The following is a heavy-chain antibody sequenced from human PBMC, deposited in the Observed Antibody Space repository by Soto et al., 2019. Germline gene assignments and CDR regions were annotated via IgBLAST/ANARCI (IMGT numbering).Heavy chain of an antibody. J-gene: IGHJ6*02. CDR1: GGTFSSYA. D-gene: IGHD2-15*01. V-gene: IGHV1-69*12. Sequence: QVQLVQSGAEVKKPGSSVKVSCKASGGTFSSYAISWVRQAPGQGLEWMGGIIPIFGTANYAQKFQGRVTSTADESTSTAYMELSSLRSEDTAVYYCARDSSGGSYQSPYGMDVWGQGTTVTVSS. CDR2: IIPIFGTA. CDR3: ARDSSGGSYQSPYGMDV.